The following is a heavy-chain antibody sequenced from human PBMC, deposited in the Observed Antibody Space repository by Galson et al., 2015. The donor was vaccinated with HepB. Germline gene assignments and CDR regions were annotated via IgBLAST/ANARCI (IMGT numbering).Heavy chain of an antibody. D-gene: IGHD2-2*01. J-gene: IGHJ4*02. Sequence: SLRLSCAASGFTFSSYWMSWVRQAPGKGLEWVANIKQDGSEKYYVDSVKGRFTISRDNAKNSLYLQMNSLRAEDTAVYYCARDPGIVVVPAAESELELPDDGFDYWGQGTLVTVSS. CDR3: ARDPGIVVVPAAESELELPDDGFDY. CDR1: GFTFSSYW. V-gene: IGHV3-7*01. CDR2: IKQDGSEK.